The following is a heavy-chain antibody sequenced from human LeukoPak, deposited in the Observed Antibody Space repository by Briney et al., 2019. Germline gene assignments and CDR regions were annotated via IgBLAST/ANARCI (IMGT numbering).Heavy chain of an antibody. J-gene: IGHJ4*02. CDR2: ITPYNGNT. Sequence: ASVKVSCKASGCTFIGYSISWVRQAPGHGLEWMGWITPYNGNTNYVQNFQGRVTMTTDTSTSTAYMELRSLRSDDTAVYYCAREYGGNPGLFGYWGQGTLVTVSS. D-gene: IGHD4-23*01. V-gene: IGHV1-18*01. CDR3: AREYGGNPGLFGY. CDR1: GCTFIGYS.